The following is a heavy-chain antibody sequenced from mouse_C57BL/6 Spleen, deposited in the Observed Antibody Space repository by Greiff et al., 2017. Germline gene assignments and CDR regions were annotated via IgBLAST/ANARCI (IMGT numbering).Heavy chain of an antibody. CDR3: ARGLTGSAGYYFDY. Sequence: EVHLVESGGGLVQPGGSLSLSCAASGFTFTDYYMSWVRQPPGKALEWLGFIRNKANGYTTEYSASVKGRFTISRDNSQSILYLQMNALRAEDSATYYCARGLTGSAGYYFDYWGQGTTLTVSS. CDR1: GFTFTDYY. J-gene: IGHJ2*01. D-gene: IGHD4-1*01. CDR2: IRNKANGYTT. V-gene: IGHV7-3*01.